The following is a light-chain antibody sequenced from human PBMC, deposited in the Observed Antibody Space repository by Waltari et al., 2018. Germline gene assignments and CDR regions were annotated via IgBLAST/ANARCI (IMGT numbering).Light chain of an antibody. Sequence: QSALTQPASVSGSPGQSITISCTGTSSDIGAYNYVSCYQQHPGKAPKLMISEVTNRPAGVPDRYSGSKSGHTDSLRISGLQAEDEADYYCSSYRSRNTPVLFGGGTTLTVV. CDR2: EVT. CDR3: SSYRSRNTPVL. CDR1: SSDIGAYNY. J-gene: IGLJ3*02. V-gene: IGLV2-14*01.